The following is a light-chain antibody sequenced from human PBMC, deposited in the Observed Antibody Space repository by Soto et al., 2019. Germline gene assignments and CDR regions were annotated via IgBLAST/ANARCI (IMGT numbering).Light chain of an antibody. CDR3: QQRSNWPLT. V-gene: IGKV3-11*01. CDR1: QSVSSY. Sequence: EIVLTQSPATLSLSPGERATLSCRASQSVSSYLAWYQQKPGQAPRLLIYDASNRATGIPVRFSGSGSGTASTLTITILEPEDSAVYYFQQRSNWPLTFGGATKVEIK. CDR2: DAS. J-gene: IGKJ4*01.